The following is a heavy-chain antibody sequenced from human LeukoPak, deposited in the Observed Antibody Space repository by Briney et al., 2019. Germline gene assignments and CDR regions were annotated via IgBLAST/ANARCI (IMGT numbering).Heavy chain of an antibody. V-gene: IGHV4-59*01. D-gene: IGHD2-2*01. J-gene: IGHJ4*02. CDR1: GGSISGYY. Sequence: PSETLSLTCTVSGGSISGYYWSWIRQPPGKGLEWIGYIYYSGRTNYSPSLESRDTISVDTSRSQFSLQLSSVTAADTAVYYCARTYCSSTSCYLFHFDYWGQGILVTVSS. CDR3: ARTYCSSTSCYLFHFDY. CDR2: IYYSGRT.